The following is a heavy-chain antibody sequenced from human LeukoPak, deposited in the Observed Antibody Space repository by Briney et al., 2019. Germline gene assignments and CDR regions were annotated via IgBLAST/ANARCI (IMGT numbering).Heavy chain of an antibody. CDR1: GFTVSSNY. Sequence: GGSLRLSCAASGFTVSSNYMSWVRQAPGKGLEWVSVIYSGGSTYYADSVKGRFTISRDNSKNTLYLQMNSLRAEDTAVYYYARESGQWLDYYFDYWGQGTLVTVSS. J-gene: IGHJ4*02. CDR3: ARESGQWLDYYFDY. D-gene: IGHD6-19*01. CDR2: IYSGGST. V-gene: IGHV3-53*01.